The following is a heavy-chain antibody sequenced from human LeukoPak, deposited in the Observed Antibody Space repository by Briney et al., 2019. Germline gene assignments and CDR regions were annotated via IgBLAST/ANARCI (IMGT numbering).Heavy chain of an antibody. D-gene: IGHD2-21*01. CDR1: GDSISSYY. CDR2: IHYTGTT. CDR3: ARDRLHHGDYFDY. V-gene: IGHV4-59*01. J-gene: IGHJ4*02. Sequence: SETLSLTCTVSGDSISSYYWSWIRQAPGKGLEWIVYIHYTGTTEYNPSLKGRVTISVDTSKSQFSLHLRSVTAADTAVYYCARDRLHHGDYFDYWGQGTLVPVSS.